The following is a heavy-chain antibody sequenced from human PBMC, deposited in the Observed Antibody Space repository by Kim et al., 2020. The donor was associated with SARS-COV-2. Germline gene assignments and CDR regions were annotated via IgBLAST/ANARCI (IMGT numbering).Heavy chain of an antibody. CDR3: ARGDSSRWYEYYFDY. CDR2: IYSGGST. CDR1: GFTVSSNY. V-gene: IGHV3-66*01. D-gene: IGHD6-13*01. J-gene: IGHJ4*02. Sequence: GGSLRLSCAASGFTVSSNYMSWVRQAPGKGLEWVSVIYSGGSTYYADTVKGRFTISRDNSKNTLYIQMNSLRAGDTAVYCCARGDSSRWYEYYFDYWGQGTLVTVSS.